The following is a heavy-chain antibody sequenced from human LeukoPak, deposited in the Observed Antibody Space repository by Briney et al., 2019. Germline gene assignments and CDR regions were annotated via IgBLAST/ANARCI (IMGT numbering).Heavy chain of an antibody. V-gene: IGHV3-9*01. D-gene: IGHD3-10*01. J-gene: IGHJ6*02. CDR2: ISWNSGII. Sequence: PGRSLRLSCAVSGFTFDGHAMHWVRHAPGKGLEWVAGISWNSGIIAYADSVKGRFTISRDNAKSSLYLQMNSLRPEDTAMYYCVKDKGPMVRGDGMDVWGQGTAVTASS. CDR1: GFTFDGHA. CDR3: VKDKGPMVRGDGMDV.